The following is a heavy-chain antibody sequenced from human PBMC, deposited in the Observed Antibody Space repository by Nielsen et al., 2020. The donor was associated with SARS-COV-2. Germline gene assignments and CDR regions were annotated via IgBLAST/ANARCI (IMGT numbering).Heavy chain of an antibody. J-gene: IGHJ4*02. D-gene: IGHD4-17*01. V-gene: IGHV3-30*19. CDR2: ISYDGSNK. CDR1: GFTFNNYA. Sequence: LSLTCAASGFTFNNYAMSWVRQAPGKGLEWVAVISYDGSNKYYADSVKGRFTISRDNSKNTLYLQMNSLRAEDTAVYYCARDGAVTMPSFFDYWGQGTLVTVSS. CDR3: ARDGAVTMPSFFDY.